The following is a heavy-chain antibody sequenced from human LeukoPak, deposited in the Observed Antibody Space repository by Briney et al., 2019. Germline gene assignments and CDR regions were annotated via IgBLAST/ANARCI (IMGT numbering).Heavy chain of an antibody. CDR3: ARITTSYSRDV. CDR2: LYYTGTT. V-gene: IGHV4-59*01. Sequence: SQTLCLSSTVSRDSIRTYSRRWIRQPPRKRLTWIGHLYYTGTTNYSPSLKSRVTMSVDTSKNQFSLKLSSVTAADTAVYYCARITTSYSRDVGGKGIMVTVPS. D-gene: IGHD3-3*01. CDR1: RDSIRTYS. J-gene: IGHJ6*03.